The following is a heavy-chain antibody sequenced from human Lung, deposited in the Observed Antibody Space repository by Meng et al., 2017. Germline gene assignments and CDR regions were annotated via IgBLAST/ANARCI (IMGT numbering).Heavy chain of an antibody. D-gene: IGHD3-16*01. J-gene: IGHJ4*02. CDR2: IIPILERA. CDR3: ASAMGNYVPATNEWTPSYFDY. V-gene: IGHV1-69*02. Sequence: QVQLVQSGAEVKKPGSSVKDACKASGGTVRRYSFSGVRQAPGQGLEWMGRIIPILERANYAQKFQGRVTITADISTTTAYMEMRSLRSEDTAVYYCASAMGNYVPATNEWTPSYFDYWGRGTLVTVSS. CDR1: GGTVRRYS.